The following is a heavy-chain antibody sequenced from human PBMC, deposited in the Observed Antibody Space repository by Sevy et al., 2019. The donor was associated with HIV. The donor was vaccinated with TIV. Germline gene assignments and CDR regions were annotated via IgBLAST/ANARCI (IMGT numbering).Heavy chain of an antibody. CDR1: GFTFSSYW. J-gene: IGHJ6*02. D-gene: IGHD2-2*01. CDR3: ARDIVVVPAARDDYYYYYGMDV. V-gene: IGHV3-7*01. CDR2: IKQDGSEK. Sequence: GGFLRLSCAASGFTFSSYWMSWVRQAPGKGLEWVANIKQDGSEKYYVDSVKGRFTISRDNAKNSLYLQMNSLRAEDTAVYYCARDIVVVPAARDDYYYYYGMDVWGQGTTVTVSS.